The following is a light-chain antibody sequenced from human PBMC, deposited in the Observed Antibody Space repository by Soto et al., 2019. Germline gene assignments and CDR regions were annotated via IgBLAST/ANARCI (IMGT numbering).Light chain of an antibody. Sequence: QSVLTQPPSASGTPGQRVTISCSGSNSNIGSNAANWYQHVPGTAPKLLIHSDNQRPLGVPDRFSGSKSGTSASLAISGLQSEDAADYYCSAYTARSTLVFGGGTQLTVL. CDR2: SDN. J-gene: IGLJ3*02. V-gene: IGLV1-44*01. CDR1: NSNIGSNA. CDR3: SAYTARSTLV.